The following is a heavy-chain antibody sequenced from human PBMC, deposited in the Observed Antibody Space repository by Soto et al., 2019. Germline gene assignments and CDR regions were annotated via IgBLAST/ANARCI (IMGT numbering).Heavy chain of an antibody. V-gene: IGHV3-21*01. J-gene: IGHJ3*02. CDR2: ISSSSSYI. CDR3: ARDLTPSYYDSSGYYRAVDAFDI. Sequence: PGGSLRLSCAASGFTFSSYSMNWVRQAPGKGLEWVSSISSSSSYIYYADSVKGRFTISRDNAKNSLYLQMNSLRAEDTAVYYCARDLTPSYYDSSGYYRAVDAFDIWGQGTIVTVSS. D-gene: IGHD3-22*01. CDR1: GFTFSSYS.